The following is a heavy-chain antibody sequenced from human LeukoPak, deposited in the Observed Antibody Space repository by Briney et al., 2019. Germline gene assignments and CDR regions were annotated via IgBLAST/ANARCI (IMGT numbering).Heavy chain of an antibody. J-gene: IGHJ4*01. D-gene: IGHD6-13*01. CDR3: ARDGTAPGLYFDL. CDR1: GFTFTDFW. Sequence: PGGSLRLSCEVSGFTFTDFWMNWVRQASGKGPEWVASIRQDGSEKTYVDSVKGRFTISRDNTKNSLSLQLNGLRDEDTAVYYCARDGTAPGLYFDLWGQGTLVTVSS. CDR2: IRQDGSEK. V-gene: IGHV3-7*01.